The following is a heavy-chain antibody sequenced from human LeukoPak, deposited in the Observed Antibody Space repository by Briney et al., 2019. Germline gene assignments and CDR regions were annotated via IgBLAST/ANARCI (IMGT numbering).Heavy chain of an antibody. CDR3: ARDGEYYDFWSGYYNPTLGAGFDP. CDR1: GGTFSSYA. D-gene: IGHD3-3*01. CDR2: IIPIFGTA. Sequence: ASVKVSCKASGGTFSSYAISWVRQAPGQGLEWMGGIIPIFGTANYAQKFQGRVTITTDESTSTAYMELSSLRSGDTAVYYCARDGEYYDFWSGYYNPTLGAGFDPWGQGTLVTVSS. V-gene: IGHV1-69*05. J-gene: IGHJ5*02.